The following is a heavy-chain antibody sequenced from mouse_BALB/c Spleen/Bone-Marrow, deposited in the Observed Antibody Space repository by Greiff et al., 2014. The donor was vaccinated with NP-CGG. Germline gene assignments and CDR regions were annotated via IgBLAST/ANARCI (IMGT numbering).Heavy chain of an antibody. CDR3: ARSDGYYYAVDY. V-gene: IGHV1-14*01. D-gene: IGHD2-3*01. CDR1: GYTFTTYV. Sequence: EVHLVESGPELVKPGASVKMSCKASGYTFTTYVMQWVKQKPGQGLEWIGYINPYNDGTKYNEKFKGKATLTSDKSSSTAYMELSSLTSEDSAVYYCARSDGYYYAVDYWGRGTSVTVSS. CDR2: INPYNDGT. J-gene: IGHJ4*01.